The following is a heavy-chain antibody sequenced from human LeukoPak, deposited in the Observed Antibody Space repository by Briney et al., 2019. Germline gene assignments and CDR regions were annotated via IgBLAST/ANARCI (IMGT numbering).Heavy chain of an antibody. V-gene: IGHV3-33*08. Sequence: SGRSLRLSCVASGFTFSSYAMHWVRQAPGKGLEWVAVIWYNGNNKYYADSVKGRFTISRDNSKNTLYLQMNSLRAEDTAVYYCAREGYCSSTSCSFDPWGQGTLVTVSS. J-gene: IGHJ5*02. D-gene: IGHD2-2*01. CDR2: IWYNGNNK. CDR3: AREGYCSSTSCSFDP. CDR1: GFTFSSYA.